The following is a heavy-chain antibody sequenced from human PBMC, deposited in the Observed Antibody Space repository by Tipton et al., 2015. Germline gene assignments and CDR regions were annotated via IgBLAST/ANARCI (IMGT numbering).Heavy chain of an antibody. J-gene: IGHJ4*02. CDR1: GGSISSSTNW. CDR2: IYHSGGP. CDR3: ASSNYYDTCWY. Sequence: TLSLTCAVSGGSISSSTNWWSWVRQPPGKGLEWIGEIYHSGGPNYNPSLKSRVTISVDTSKNQFSLKLSSGTAADRAVYYCASSNYYDTCWYWGQGTLVTVSS. D-gene: IGHD3-22*01. V-gene: IGHV4-4*02.